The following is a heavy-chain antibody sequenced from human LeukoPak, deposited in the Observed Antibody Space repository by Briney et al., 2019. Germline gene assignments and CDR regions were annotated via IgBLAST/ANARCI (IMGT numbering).Heavy chain of an antibody. J-gene: IGHJ4*02. D-gene: IGHD5-12*01. CDR2: IKQDGSEK. CDR3: VRDPYSGYDLQAFDY. CDR1: GFTYSNYW. V-gene: IGHV3-7*01. Sequence: QPGGSLRLSCAASGFTYSNYWMSWVRQAPGKGLEWVASIKQDGSEKYCVDSVKGRFTISRDNAKNSLYLQMNSLRAEDTAVYYCVRDPYSGYDLQAFDYWGQGTLVTVSS.